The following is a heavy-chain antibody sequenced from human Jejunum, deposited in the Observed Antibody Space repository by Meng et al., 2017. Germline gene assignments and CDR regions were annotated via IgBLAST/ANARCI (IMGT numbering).Heavy chain of an antibody. Sequence: QVQRPDVGPGRVKPSGTLSLTLAVCGGSITSSNWWSWVRQPPGKGLEWIGEIFSSGSTNYNPPLKSSVTISVDKSKNQFSLKVTSVTAADTATYYCARFDISTAGRGDYWGQGILVTVSS. CDR1: GGSITSSNW. D-gene: IGHD6-13*01. J-gene: IGHJ4*02. CDR3: ARFDISTAGRGDY. CDR2: IFSSGST. V-gene: IGHV4-4*02.